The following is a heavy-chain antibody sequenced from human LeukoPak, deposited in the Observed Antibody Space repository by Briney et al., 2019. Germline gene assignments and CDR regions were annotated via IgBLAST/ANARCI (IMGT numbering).Heavy chain of an antibody. J-gene: IGHJ4*02. CDR2: ISGSGGST. CDR1: GFAFSSYA. Sequence: PGGSLRLSCAASGFAFSSYAMSWVRQAPGKGLEWVSAISGSGGSTYYADSVKGRFTISRDNSKNTLYLQMNSLRAEDTAVYYCAKDARPQWLSSRYFDYWGQGTLVTVSS. D-gene: IGHD3-22*01. CDR3: AKDARPQWLSSRYFDY. V-gene: IGHV3-23*01.